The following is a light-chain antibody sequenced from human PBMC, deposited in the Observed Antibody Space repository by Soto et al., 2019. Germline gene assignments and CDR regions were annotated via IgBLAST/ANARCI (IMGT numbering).Light chain of an antibody. CDR2: NSS. CDR1: QSVRSNY. J-gene: IGKJ4*01. Sequence: EIVLTQSPGTLSLSPGERATLSCRASQSVRSNYLAWYQQKPGQAPRLLIYNSSTRATGIPDRFSGSGSGTDFTLTISRLEPEDFALYYCQQYYSYPLTFGGGTKVEIK. V-gene: IGKV3-20*01. CDR3: QQYYSYPLT.